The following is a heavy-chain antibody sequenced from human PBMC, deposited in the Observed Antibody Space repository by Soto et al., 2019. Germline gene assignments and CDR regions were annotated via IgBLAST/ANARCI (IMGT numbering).Heavy chain of an antibody. J-gene: IGHJ4*02. CDR3: ARRGISGTTRYFDY. CDR1: GGSFSGYY. CDR2: VYYRGTI. Sequence: ETLSLTCAVYGGSFSGYYWSWIRQPLGKGLEWIGYVYYRGTINYSPSLQSRVTISVDTSKSQFSLKLSSVTAADTAVYYCARRGISGTTRYFDYWGQGALVTVSS. V-gene: IGHV4-59*01. D-gene: IGHD1-7*01.